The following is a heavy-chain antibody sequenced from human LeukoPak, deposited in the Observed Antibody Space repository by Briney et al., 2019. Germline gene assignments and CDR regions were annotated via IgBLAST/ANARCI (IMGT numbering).Heavy chain of an antibody. CDR2: MNPNSGNT. V-gene: IGHV1-8*03. J-gene: IGHJ4*02. Sequence: ASVKVSCKASGYTFTSYDINWVRQATGQGLEWMGWMNPNSGNTGYAQKFQGRVTITRNTSISTAYMELSSLRSEDTAVYYCATDRTRQLVPMGYWGQGTLVTVSS. CDR3: ATDRTRQLVPMGY. D-gene: IGHD6-13*01. CDR1: GYTFTSYD.